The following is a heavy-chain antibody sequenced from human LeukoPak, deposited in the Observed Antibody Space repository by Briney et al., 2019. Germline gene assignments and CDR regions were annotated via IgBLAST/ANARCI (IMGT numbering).Heavy chain of an antibody. CDR1: GFTFSSYG. J-gene: IGHJ3*02. V-gene: IGHV3-23*01. D-gene: IGHD3-22*01. CDR2: ISGSGSST. CDR3: AKDRRPTYYSDSSGYYFRDAFNI. Sequence: GGSLRLSCAASGFTFSSYGMSWVRQAPGKGLAWVSTISGSGSSTYYTDSVKGRFTISRDYSKNTLYLQMNSLRADDTAVYYCAKDRRPTYYSDSSGYYFRDAFNIWGQGTMVTVSS.